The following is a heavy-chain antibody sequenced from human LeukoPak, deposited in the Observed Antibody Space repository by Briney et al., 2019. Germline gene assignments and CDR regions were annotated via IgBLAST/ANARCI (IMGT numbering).Heavy chain of an antibody. CDR1: GGSINSITNY. Sequence: SETLSLTCTVSGGSINSITNYWGWIRQPPGKGLEWIGSIYYSGSTYYNPSLKSRVTISVDTSKNQFSLKLSSVTAADTAVYYCARMVTMVRGPLLHYYYYYYMDVWGKGTTVTISS. CDR3: ARMVTMVRGPLLHYYYYYYMDV. D-gene: IGHD3-10*01. CDR2: IYYSGST. J-gene: IGHJ6*03. V-gene: IGHV4-39*07.